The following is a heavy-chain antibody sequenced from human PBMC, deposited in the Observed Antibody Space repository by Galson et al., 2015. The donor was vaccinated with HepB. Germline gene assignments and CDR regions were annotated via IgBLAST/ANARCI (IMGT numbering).Heavy chain of an antibody. CDR1: RQSFRNYW. Sequence: QSGAEVKKPGESLNISCKGSRQSFRNYWIGWVGQMPGKGLEWMGMIYPADSDTRYSPSFQGHVTISADNPLSTAYLQWSSLKVSDTAVYYCARQIVGAANFDYWGQGTLVTVSS. J-gene: IGHJ4*02. CDR3: ARQIVGAANFDY. CDR2: IYPADSDT. V-gene: IGHV5-51*01. D-gene: IGHD1-26*01.